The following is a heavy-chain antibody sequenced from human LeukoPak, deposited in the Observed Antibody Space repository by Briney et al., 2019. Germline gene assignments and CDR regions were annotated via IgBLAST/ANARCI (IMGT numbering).Heavy chain of an antibody. J-gene: IGHJ4*02. CDR1: GFTFSSYG. CDR3: AKWVGATTLRADRGRGYFDY. CDR2: ISYDGSNK. D-gene: IGHD1-26*01. V-gene: IGHV3-30*18. Sequence: GGSLRLSCAASGFTFSSYGMHWVRQAPGRGLEWVAVISYDGSNKYYADSVKGRFTISRDNSKNTLYLQMNSLRAEDTAVYYCAKWVGATTLRADRGRGYFDYWGQGTLVTVSS.